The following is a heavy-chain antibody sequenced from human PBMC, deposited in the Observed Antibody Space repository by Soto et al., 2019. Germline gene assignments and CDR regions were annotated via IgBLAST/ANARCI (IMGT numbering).Heavy chain of an antibody. V-gene: IGHV4-38-2*01. CDR1: GDSTSSGHY. CDR3: ARKWDNYDFWEV. CDR2: IYDSGST. J-gene: IGHJ6*02. D-gene: IGHD3-3*01. Sequence: PSETLSLTCGVSGDSTSSGHYWGWIRRPPGKGLEWIVGVHHSGSIYDSGSTYYNPSLKTRDTISMDTPKNQISLKLRSVTAADTAVYYWARKWDNYDFWEVWDQGTTVTVSS.